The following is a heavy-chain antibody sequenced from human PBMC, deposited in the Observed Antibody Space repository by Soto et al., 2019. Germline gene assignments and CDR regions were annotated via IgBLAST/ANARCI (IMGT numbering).Heavy chain of an antibody. CDR1: GFTFSSYG. CDR2: IWYDGSNK. CDR3: ARDLGYCSGGSCYGGYYYGMDV. Sequence: QVQLVESGGGVVQPGRSLRLSCAASGFTFSSYGMHWVRQAPGKGLEWVAVIWYDGSNKYYADSVKGRFTISRDNCKNTLYLQMNSLRAEDTAVYYCARDLGYCSGGSCYGGYYYGMDVWGQGTTVTVSS. J-gene: IGHJ6*02. D-gene: IGHD2-15*01. V-gene: IGHV3-33*01.